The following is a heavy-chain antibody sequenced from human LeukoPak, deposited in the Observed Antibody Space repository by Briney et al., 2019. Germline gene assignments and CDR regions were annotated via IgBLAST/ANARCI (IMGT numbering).Heavy chain of an antibody. Sequence: GGSLRLSCTLSGLTVNDNYMSWVRQAPGKGLEWVSLIFPDGQTYYADFVQGRFSISRDMSRNILFLDMSSLRAEDTAVFFCARANPVYGDFDYWGQGTLVTVSS. D-gene: IGHD4-17*01. CDR1: GLTVNDNY. CDR2: IFPDGQT. J-gene: IGHJ4*02. CDR3: ARANPVYGDFDY. V-gene: IGHV3-53*01.